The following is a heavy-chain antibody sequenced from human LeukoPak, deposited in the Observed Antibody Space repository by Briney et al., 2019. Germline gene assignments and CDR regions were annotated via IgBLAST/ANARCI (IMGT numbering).Heavy chain of an antibody. J-gene: IGHJ4*02. Sequence: GGSLRLSCATSAFTFSSYWMHWVRQAPEKGLVWVSRINSDGSSRSYADYVKGRFTISRDDAKNTLYLQMSSLSVDDTAIYYCTRGSPGYSSSWLDFWGQGILVTVSS. CDR2: INSDGSSR. V-gene: IGHV3-74*01. CDR1: AFTFSSYW. CDR3: TRGSPGYSSSWLDF. D-gene: IGHD6-13*01.